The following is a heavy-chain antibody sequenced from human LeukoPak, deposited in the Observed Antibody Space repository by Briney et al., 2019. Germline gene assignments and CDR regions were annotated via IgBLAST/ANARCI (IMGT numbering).Heavy chain of an antibody. V-gene: IGHV3-7*04. J-gene: IGHJ4*02. CDR3: AKDVWGYCGGDCYPDY. CDR1: GFTFSSYW. CDR2: IKQDGSEK. D-gene: IGHD2-21*02. Sequence: GGSLRLSCAASGFTFSSYWMSWVRQAPGKGLEWVANIKQDGSEKYYVDSVKGRFTISRDNAKNSLYLQMNSLRAEDTAVYYCAKDVWGYCGGDCYPDYWGQGTLVTVSS.